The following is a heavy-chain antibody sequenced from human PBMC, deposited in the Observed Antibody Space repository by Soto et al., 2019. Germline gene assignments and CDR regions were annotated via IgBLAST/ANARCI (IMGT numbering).Heavy chain of an antibody. CDR1: GFTFSTSG. Sequence: QVQLVESGGGVVQSGRSLRLSCAASGFTFSTSGMHWIRQAPGKGLEWVAMISHDGGATYYVDSVKGRFTISRDTDKNTLHLQMDSLRPEDTATYYCAKDWGSSGWYNWFDPGAREPWSPSLQ. V-gene: IGHV3-30*18. D-gene: IGHD6-13*01. J-gene: IGHJ5*02. CDR3: AKDWGSSGWYNWFDP. CDR2: ISHDGGAT.